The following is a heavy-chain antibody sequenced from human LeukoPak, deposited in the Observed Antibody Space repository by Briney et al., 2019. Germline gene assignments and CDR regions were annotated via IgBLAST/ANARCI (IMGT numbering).Heavy chain of an antibody. D-gene: IGHD3-10*01. CDR3: AKATTKILVGELLGYDY. Sequence: SETLSLTCTVSGDSISSFFWSWIRQPPGKGLEWIGYIYCSGITNYNPSLKSRLTISVDTSKNQFSLKLSSVTAADTAVYYCAKATTKILVGELLGYDYWGQGTLVTVSS. CDR1: GDSISSFF. J-gene: IGHJ4*02. CDR2: IYCSGIT. V-gene: IGHV4-59*01.